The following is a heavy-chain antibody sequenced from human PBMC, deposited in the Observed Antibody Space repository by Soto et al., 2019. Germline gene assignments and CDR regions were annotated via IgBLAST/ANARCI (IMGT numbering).Heavy chain of an antibody. V-gene: IGHV4-34*01. Sequence: SETLSLTCAVDGGSFSGYYWSWIRQPPGKGLEWIGEINHSGSTNYNPSLKSRVTISVDTSKNQFSLKLSSVTAADTAVYYCARGEGPVGVVTAPFNWFDPWGQGTLVTVSS. CDR3: ARGEGPVGVVTAPFNWFDP. D-gene: IGHD3-3*01. J-gene: IGHJ5*02. CDR1: GGSFSGYY. CDR2: INHSGST.